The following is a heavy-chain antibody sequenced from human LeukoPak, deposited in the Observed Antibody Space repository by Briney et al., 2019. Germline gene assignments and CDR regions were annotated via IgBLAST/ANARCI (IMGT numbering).Heavy chain of an antibody. CDR3: ARDSPGYLAYDA. V-gene: IGHV3-7*04. D-gene: IGHD1-1*01. CDR2: IKEDGSAT. J-gene: IGHJ5*02. CDR1: GFTFSTYW. Sequence: GRSLRLSCAASGFTFSTYWMTWVRQAPGKGPEWVANIKEDGSATSYVASVTGPFTISRDTAKKSLYLHMTSLSAEDTAVYYCARDSPGYLAYDAWGQGTPVTVSS.